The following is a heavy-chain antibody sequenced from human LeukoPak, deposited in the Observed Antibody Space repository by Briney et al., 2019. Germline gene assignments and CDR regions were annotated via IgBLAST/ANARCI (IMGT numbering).Heavy chain of an antibody. Sequence: ASVKVSCKASGYTFTGFYMHWVRQAPGQGLEWMGWINPNSGGTQYGQKFQGRVTVTRDTSISTTYMELNSLRSDGTAIYYCARVRGPGSYFYYWGQGTLVTVSS. V-gene: IGHV1-2*02. D-gene: IGHD3-10*01. CDR3: ARVRGPGSYFYY. CDR1: GYTFTGFY. J-gene: IGHJ4*02. CDR2: INPNSGGT.